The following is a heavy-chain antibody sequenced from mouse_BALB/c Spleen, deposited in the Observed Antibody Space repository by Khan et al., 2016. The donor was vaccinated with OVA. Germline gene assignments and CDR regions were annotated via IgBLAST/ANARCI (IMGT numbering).Heavy chain of an antibody. CDR1: GFNISDYY. Sequence: VRLQQSGTELVRPGALVKLSCKASGFNISDYYIHWVMQRPEQGLEWIGWIDPENGNSIYDPKFQGKASITADTSSNTAYLHLSSLTSEDTAAYVCARSGYFAWFPYWGQGTLVTVSA. D-gene: IGHD2-3*01. V-gene: IGHV14-1*02. CDR3: ARSGYFAWFPY. CDR2: IDPENGNS. J-gene: IGHJ3*01.